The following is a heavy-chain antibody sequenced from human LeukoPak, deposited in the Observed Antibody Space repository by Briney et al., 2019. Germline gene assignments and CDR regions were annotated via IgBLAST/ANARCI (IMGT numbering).Heavy chain of an antibody. CDR2: IYSGGST. J-gene: IGHJ4*02. CDR3: ARVVDHDYGDYYLDY. V-gene: IGHV3-53*01. CDR1: GFTVSGND. Sequence: TGGSLRLSCAASGFTVSGNDMSWVRQAPGKGLECISVIYSGGSTDYADSVKGRLTISRDNSKNALYLQMNSLRAEDTAVYYCARVVDHDYGDYYLDYWGQGTLVTVSS. D-gene: IGHD4-17*01.